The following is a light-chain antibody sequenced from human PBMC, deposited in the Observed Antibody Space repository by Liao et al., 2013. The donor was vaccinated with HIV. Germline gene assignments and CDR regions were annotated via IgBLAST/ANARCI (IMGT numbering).Light chain of an antibody. CDR3: QVWDSSSDVV. Sequence: SYELTQAPSVSVSPGQTARITCSGDKLGDKYVSWYQQRPGRSPVLVIYQDTKRPSGIPERFSGSNSGNTATLTISRVEPGDEADYYCQVWDSSSDVVFGGGTKVAV. CDR2: QDT. CDR1: KLGDKY. J-gene: IGLJ2*01. V-gene: IGLV3-1*01.